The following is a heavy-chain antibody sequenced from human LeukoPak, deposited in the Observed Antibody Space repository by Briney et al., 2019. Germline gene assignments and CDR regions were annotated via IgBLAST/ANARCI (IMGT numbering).Heavy chain of an antibody. CDR1: GGTFSSYA. CDR3: ARLTYYDFMEWQSPGAFDI. J-gene: IGHJ3*02. Sequence: SVKVSCKASGGTFSSYAISWVRQAPGQGLEWMGGIIPIFGTANYAQKFQGRVTITADESTSTAYMELSSLRSEDTAVYYCARLTYYDFMEWQSPGAFDIWGQGTMVTVSS. CDR2: IIPIFGTA. V-gene: IGHV1-69*13. D-gene: IGHD3-3*01.